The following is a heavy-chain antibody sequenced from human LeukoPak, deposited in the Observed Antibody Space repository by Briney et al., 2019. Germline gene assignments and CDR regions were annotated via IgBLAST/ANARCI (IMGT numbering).Heavy chain of an antibody. D-gene: IGHD3-22*01. Sequence: GGSLRLSCAASGITFSHYSIGWVRQAPGKGLERVASITGSSSHTNYADSVKGRFTVSRDNSKKSLFLQMNSLRAEDTAVYFCAKRGVVIRVILVGFHKEANYFDSWGQGALVTVSS. CDR1: GITFSHYS. V-gene: IGHV3-21*04. J-gene: IGHJ4*02. CDR3: AKRGVVIRVILVGFHKEANYFDS. CDR2: ITGSSSHT.